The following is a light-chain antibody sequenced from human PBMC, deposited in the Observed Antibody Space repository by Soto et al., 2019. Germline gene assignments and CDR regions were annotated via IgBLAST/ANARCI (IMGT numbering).Light chain of an antibody. CDR3: SSFAGNNNLV. V-gene: IGLV2-8*01. Sequence: QSALTQPPSASGSPGQSVTISCTGTSSDVGGYNYVSWYQQHPGKAQKLMISEVSKRPSGVPDRFSGSNSANTASLTVSGLQAEDEADDYCSSFAGNNNLVFGGGTKLTVL. CDR1: SSDVGGYNY. J-gene: IGLJ2*01. CDR2: EVS.